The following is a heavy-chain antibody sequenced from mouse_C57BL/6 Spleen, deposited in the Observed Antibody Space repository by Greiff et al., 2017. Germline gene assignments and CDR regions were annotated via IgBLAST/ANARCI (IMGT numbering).Heavy chain of an antibody. D-gene: IGHD1-1*01. Sequence: VMLVESGPGLVAPSQSLSITCTVSGFSLTSYGVDWVRQSPGKGLEWLGVIWGVGSTNYNSALKSRLSISKDNSKSQVFLKMNSLQTDDTAMYYCASDRDYGSSSFAYWGQGTLVTVSA. CDR2: IWGVGST. CDR1: GFSLTSYG. V-gene: IGHV2-6*01. J-gene: IGHJ3*01. CDR3: ASDRDYGSSSFAY.